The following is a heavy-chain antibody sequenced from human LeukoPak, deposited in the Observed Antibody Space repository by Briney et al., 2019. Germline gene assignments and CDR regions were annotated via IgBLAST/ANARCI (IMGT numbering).Heavy chain of an antibody. J-gene: IGHJ6*03. D-gene: IGHD5-24*01. CDR1: GDSISNYY. CDR3: AREGRYRYGYNEYHSYMDI. CDR2: IYYSGST. V-gene: IGHV4-59*01. Sequence: NTSETLSLTCTVSGDSISNYYWSWIRQPPGKGLEWIGYIYYSGSTNYNPSLKSRVTISVDTSKNQFSLKLSSVTAAETAVYYCAREGRYRYGYNEYHSYMDIWGKGTTVTVSS.